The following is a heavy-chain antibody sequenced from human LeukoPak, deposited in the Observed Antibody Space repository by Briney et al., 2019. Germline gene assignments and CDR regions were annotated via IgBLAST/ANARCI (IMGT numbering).Heavy chain of an antibody. J-gene: IGHJ4*02. Sequence: GASVKVSCKSSGYTSTGYYMHWVRQAPGQGLEWMGWINPNSGGTNYAQKFQGRVTMTRDTSISTAYMELSRLRSDDTAVYYCARVSVLRFYYFDYWGQGTLVTVSS. CDR3: ARVSVLRFYYFDY. D-gene: IGHD3-3*01. V-gene: IGHV1-2*02. CDR2: INPNSGGT. CDR1: GYTSTGYY.